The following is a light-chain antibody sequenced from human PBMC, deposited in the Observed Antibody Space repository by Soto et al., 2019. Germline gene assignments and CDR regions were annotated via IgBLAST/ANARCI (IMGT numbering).Light chain of an antibody. V-gene: IGKV3-20*01. CDR1: QSVSSN. J-gene: IGKJ5*01. Sequence: EIVMTQSPATLSVSPGERATLSCRASQSVSSNLAWYQQKPGQAPRLLIYSASSRVTGIPDRFSGSGSGTDFTLTISRLEPEDFAVYYCQQHVSSPITFGQGTRLEIK. CDR3: QQHVSSPIT. CDR2: SAS.